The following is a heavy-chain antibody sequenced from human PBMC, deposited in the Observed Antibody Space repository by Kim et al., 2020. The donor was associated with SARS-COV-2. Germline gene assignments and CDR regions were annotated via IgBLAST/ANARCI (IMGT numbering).Heavy chain of an antibody. CDR2: ISAYNGNT. CDR1: GYTFTSYG. V-gene: IGHV1-18*01. J-gene: IGHJ4*02. D-gene: IGHD3-22*01. CDR3: ARDLGYYDSSGRVGHFDY. Sequence: ASVKVSCKASGYTFTSYGISWVRQAPGQGLEWRGWISAYNGNTNYAQKLQGRVTMTTDTSTSTAYMELRSLRSDDTAVYYCARDLGYYDSSGRVGHFDYWGQGTLVTVSS.